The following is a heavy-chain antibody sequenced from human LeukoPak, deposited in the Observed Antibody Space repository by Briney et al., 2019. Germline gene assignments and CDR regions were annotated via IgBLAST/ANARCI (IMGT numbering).Heavy chain of an antibody. J-gene: IGHJ6*02. CDR3: ARDHWGIVENGYDYFYYDMDV. CDR2: VIPIYGTP. Sequence: ASVKVSCKASGGSFSTSGFSWVRQAPGQGLEWMGGVIPIYGTPSYAQKFQGRVTITTDESTSTAYMELSSLRSEGTAVYYCARDHWGIVENGYDYFYYDMDVWGQGTTVTVSS. V-gene: IGHV1-69*05. D-gene: IGHD7-27*01. CDR1: GGSFSTSG.